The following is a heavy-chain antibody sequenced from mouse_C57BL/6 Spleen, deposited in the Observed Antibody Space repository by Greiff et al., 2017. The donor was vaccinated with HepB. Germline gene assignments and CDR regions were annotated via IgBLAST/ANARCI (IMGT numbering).Heavy chain of an antibody. CDR3: AGGIDC. V-gene: IGHV1-26*01. Sequence: EVQLQQSGPELVKPGASVKISCKASGYTFTDYYMNWVKQSHGKSLEWIGDINPNNGGTSYNQKFKGKATLTVDKSSSTAYMELRSLTSEDSAVYYCAGGIDCWGQGTTLTVSS. J-gene: IGHJ2*01. CDR2: INPNNGGT. CDR1: GYTFTDYY.